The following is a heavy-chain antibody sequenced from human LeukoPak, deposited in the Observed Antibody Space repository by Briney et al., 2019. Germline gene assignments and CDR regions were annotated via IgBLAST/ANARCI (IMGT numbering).Heavy chain of an antibody. J-gene: IGHJ4*02. CDR1: GGTFSSYA. Sequence: SVTVSCKASGGTFSSYAISWVRQAPGQGLEWMGGIIPIFGTANYAQKFQGRVTITADESTSTAYMELSSLRSEDTAVYYCARGYSSSWYGYYFDSWGQGTLVTVAS. D-gene: IGHD6-13*01. CDR3: ARGYSSSWYGYYFDS. V-gene: IGHV1-69*13. CDR2: IIPIFGTA.